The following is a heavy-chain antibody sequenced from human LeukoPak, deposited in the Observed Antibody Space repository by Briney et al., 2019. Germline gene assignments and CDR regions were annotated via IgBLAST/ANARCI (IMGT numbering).Heavy chain of an antibody. V-gene: IGHV3-23*01. CDR1: GFTFSNYG. Sequence: GGSLRLSCAASGFTFSNYGMTWVRQAPGKGLEWVSGISGSGGSTYYADSVKGRFTISRDNSKNTLYLQMNSPRAEDAAVYYCAKAPLGRCSGAICYYFDYWGQGTLVTVSS. CDR3: AKAPLGRCSGAICYYFDY. J-gene: IGHJ4*02. D-gene: IGHD2-15*01. CDR2: ISGSGGST.